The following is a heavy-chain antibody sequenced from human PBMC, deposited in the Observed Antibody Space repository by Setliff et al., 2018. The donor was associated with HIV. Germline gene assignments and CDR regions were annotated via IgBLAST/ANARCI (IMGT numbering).Heavy chain of an antibody. CDR1: GFTFSIYE. D-gene: IGHD4-4*01. CDR2: MTASGSTI. Sequence: GGSLRLSCAASGFTFSIYEMNWVRQAPGKGLEWVSYMTASGSTIYYADSVKGRFTVSRDNAKNSLYLQMNSLRAEDTAVYYCAKRYSNYVDDAFDIWGQGTMVTVSS. J-gene: IGHJ3*02. CDR3: AKRYSNYVDDAFDI. V-gene: IGHV3-48*03.